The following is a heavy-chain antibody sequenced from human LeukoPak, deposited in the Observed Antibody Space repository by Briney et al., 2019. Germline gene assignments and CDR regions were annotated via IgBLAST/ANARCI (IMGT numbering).Heavy chain of an antibody. Sequence: QTGGSLRLSCAASGFTFSSYAMSWVRQAPGKGLEWVSAISGSGGSTYYADSVKGRFTISRDNSKNTLYLQMNSLRAEDTAVYYCAKDGEAMTAGYYYYYGMDVWGQGTTVTVSS. CDR3: AKDGEAMTAGYYYYYGMDV. J-gene: IGHJ6*02. V-gene: IGHV3-23*01. CDR2: ISGSGGST. CDR1: GFTFSSYA. D-gene: IGHD2-2*01.